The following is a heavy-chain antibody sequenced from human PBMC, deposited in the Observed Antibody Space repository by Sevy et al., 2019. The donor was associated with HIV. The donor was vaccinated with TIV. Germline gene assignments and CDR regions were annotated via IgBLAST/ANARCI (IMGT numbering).Heavy chain of an antibody. CDR3: VKEGGGEGGDH. D-gene: IGHD2-21*01. CDR1: GFSYSSYG. V-gene: IGHV3-30*02. Sequence: GGSLRLSCAASGFSYSSYGMHWVRQAPGKGLEWVAYIQYDGSNKDYADSVKGRFTISRDNSKNTLDLQMNSLRVENTAVYYCVKEGGGEGGDHWGQGTLVTVSS. J-gene: IGHJ4*02. CDR2: IQYDGSNK.